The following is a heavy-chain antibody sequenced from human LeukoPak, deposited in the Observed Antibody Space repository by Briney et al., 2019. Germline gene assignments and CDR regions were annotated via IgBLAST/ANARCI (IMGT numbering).Heavy chain of an antibody. CDR2: VWYDGTNK. CDR3: ARDTRGYTYADASDI. CDR1: GFTFSSYS. Sequence: GGSLRLSCAASGFTFSSYSMNWVRQAPGKGLEWVAVVWYDGTNKNYADSVEGRFTISRDNSKNTLYLQMNSLRVEDTAMYYCARDTRGYTYADASDIWGQGTMVTVSS. J-gene: IGHJ3*02. D-gene: IGHD5-18*01. V-gene: IGHV3-33*08.